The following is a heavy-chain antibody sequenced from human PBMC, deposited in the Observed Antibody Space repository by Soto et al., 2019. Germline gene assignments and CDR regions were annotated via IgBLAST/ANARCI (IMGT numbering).Heavy chain of an antibody. CDR3: AREGSDFSVWYRTYAFDI. J-gene: IGHJ3*02. V-gene: IGHV4-61*01. CDR2: IYFNGSA. CDR1: GDSVNTKSYY. D-gene: IGHD6-13*01. Sequence: LSETLSLTCTVSGDSVNTKSYYWTWIRQSPGERPEWIGYIYFNGSAEYNPSLKSRVTISMDTSKNQFSLKLNSVTTADSAVYYCAREGSDFSVWYRTYAFDIWGQGTMVTVSS.